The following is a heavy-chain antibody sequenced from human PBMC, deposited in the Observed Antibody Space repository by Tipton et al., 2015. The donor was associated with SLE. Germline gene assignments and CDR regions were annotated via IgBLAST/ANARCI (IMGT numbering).Heavy chain of an antibody. D-gene: IGHD6-6*01. J-gene: IGHJ4*02. CDR1: GGSLSGQY. CDR2: VFRGGST. V-gene: IGHV4-34*01. Sequence: TLSLTCTVSGGSLSGQYWSWIRQPPGKGLEWIGEVFRGGSTNYSPSLESRVTITVDMSKNQFSLRLISVTAADTAVYYCARGAARRRYFDYWGQGTLVTVSS. CDR3: ARGAARRRYFDY.